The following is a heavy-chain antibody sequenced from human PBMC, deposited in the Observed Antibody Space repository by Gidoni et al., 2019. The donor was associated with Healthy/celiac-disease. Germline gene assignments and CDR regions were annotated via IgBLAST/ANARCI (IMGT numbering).Heavy chain of an antibody. V-gene: IGHV3-23*01. Sequence: EVQLLASGGGLVQSGWSLRLSCAASGFTFSSYAMSWVRQAPGKGLERVSAISTSGYTTYYADSVKGRFTISRDNSKNTLYLQRNSLRAEDTAVYYCAKGDRYSGWTYWGQGTLVTVSS. D-gene: IGHD6-19*01. J-gene: IGHJ4*02. CDR1: GFTFSSYA. CDR2: ISTSGYTT. CDR3: AKGDRYSGWTY.